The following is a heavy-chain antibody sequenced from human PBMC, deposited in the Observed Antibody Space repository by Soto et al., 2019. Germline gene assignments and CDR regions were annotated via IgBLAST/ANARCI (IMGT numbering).Heavy chain of an antibody. D-gene: IGHD3-16*01. V-gene: IGHV1-2*02. J-gene: IGHJ4*02. CDR1: GYTFTGYY. CDR2: INPDSSGT. Sequence: QVQLVQSGAEVKKPGASVKVSCKASGYTFTGYYIHWVRQAPGQGLEWMGWINPDSSGTHYAQKFQGRVTMTRDTSNSTAYMGLSRLRSDDTAVYYSGRAGRRGLVYWGQGTLVTVSS. CDR3: GRAGRRGLVY.